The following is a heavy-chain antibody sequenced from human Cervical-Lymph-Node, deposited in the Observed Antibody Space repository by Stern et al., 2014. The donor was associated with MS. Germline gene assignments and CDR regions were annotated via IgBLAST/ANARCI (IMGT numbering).Heavy chain of an antibody. V-gene: IGHV5-51*01. J-gene: IGHJ3*01. CDR2: IYPGDSDP. CDR3: ARQGNYHDSHAFDV. D-gene: IGHD3-22*01. Sequence: EVQLEESGAEVKKSGESLKISCKGGGYSFSNHWIAWVRQKSGKGLEWMGIIYPGDSDPRHNPSFEGQVSISVDKSSSTAYLQWSSLTDSDTAIYYCARQGNYHDSHAFDVWGQGTMVIVSS. CDR1: GYSFSNHW.